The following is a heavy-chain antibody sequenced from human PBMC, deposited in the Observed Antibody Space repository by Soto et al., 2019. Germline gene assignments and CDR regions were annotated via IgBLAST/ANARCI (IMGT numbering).Heavy chain of an antibody. V-gene: IGHV5-51*01. CDR1: GHNFATYW. Sequence: GESLKISCKDFGHNFATYWIGWVRQMPGIGLEYMGIIYPGDSDTRYSPSFQGQVTISADKSISTAYLQWSSLKASDTAMYYCGRHDRQSEYRKLDYWGQGTQVTVSS. D-gene: IGHD5-12*01. CDR3: GRHDRQSEYRKLDY. J-gene: IGHJ4*02. CDR2: IYPGDSDT.